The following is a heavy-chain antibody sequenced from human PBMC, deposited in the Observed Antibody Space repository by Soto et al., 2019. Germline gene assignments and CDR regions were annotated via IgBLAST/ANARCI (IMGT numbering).Heavy chain of an antibody. Sequence: GGSLKLSCAAYGLTFGTYSMNWVRQAPGKGREWVSYISSSSSTIYYADSVKGRFTISRDNAKNSLYLQMNSLRAEDTAVYYCARDTPGYCISTSCFFYYGMDVWGQGTTVTVSS. J-gene: IGHJ6*02. V-gene: IGHV3-48*01. CDR1: GLTFGTYS. D-gene: IGHD2-2*01. CDR3: ARDTPGYCISTSCFFYYGMDV. CDR2: ISSSSSTI.